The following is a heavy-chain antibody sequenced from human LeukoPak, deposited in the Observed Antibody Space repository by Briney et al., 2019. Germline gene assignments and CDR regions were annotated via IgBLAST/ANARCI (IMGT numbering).Heavy chain of an antibody. Sequence: SGGSLRLSCAASGFTFSSYAMSWARQAPGKGLEWVSAISGSGGSTYYADSVKGRFTISRDNSKNTLYLQMNSLRAEGTAVYYCAKLPSYYDILTGSFDYWGQGTLVTVSS. CDR1: GFTFSSYA. J-gene: IGHJ4*02. CDR2: ISGSGGST. D-gene: IGHD3-9*01. V-gene: IGHV3-23*01. CDR3: AKLPSYYDILTGSFDY.